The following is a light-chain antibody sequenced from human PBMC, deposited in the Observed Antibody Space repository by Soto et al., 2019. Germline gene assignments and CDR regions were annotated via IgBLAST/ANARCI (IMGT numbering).Light chain of an antibody. J-gene: IGKJ1*01. CDR1: QGLVHGDGNTY. Sequence: DVVMTQSPLSLPVSLGQPASISCRSSQGLVHGDGNTYLNWFQQRPGQSPRRLIYDVSNRDSGVPDRFSGSGSGTEFTLSISRVEAEDVGVYFCMQGTHWPKTFGQGTKVEIK. CDR3: MQGTHWPKT. V-gene: IGKV2-30*02. CDR2: DVS.